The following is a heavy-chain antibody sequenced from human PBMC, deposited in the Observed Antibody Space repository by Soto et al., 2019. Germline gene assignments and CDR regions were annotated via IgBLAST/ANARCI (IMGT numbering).Heavy chain of an antibody. CDR3: AKGKFETGPLLDW. CDR1: GFTFSNYG. D-gene: IGHD1-1*01. CDR2: ISSDGSEK. J-gene: IGHJ4*02. Sequence: QVQLVESGGGVVQPGRSLRLSCAASGFTFSNYGMHWVRQAPGKGLEGVTVISSDGSEKAYADSVRGRFTISRDNSRNTRYVEMSSLRAEDTAVYYCAKGKFETGPLLDWWGQGTLVTVSS. V-gene: IGHV3-30*18.